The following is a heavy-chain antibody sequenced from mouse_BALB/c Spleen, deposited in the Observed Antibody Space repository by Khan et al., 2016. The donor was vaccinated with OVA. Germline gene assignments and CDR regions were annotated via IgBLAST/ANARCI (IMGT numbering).Heavy chain of an antibody. J-gene: IGHJ2*01. CDR2: MNTYTGAS. CDR1: GYTFKDYV. Sequence: QVQLQQSGPELKKPGETVKLSCKASGYTFKDYVMTWVKQSPGEGLKWMGWMNTYTGASTYADDIEGRFAFSLEHSASTAYLQISSLKDDDTATYFCVRCHEGYWGHRYTLRVS. CDR3: VRCHEGY. V-gene: IGHV9-3-1*01.